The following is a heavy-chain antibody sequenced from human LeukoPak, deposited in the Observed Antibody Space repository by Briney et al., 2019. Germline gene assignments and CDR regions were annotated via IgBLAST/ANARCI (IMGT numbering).Heavy chain of an antibody. CDR3: ARRRDSGYYYFDY. V-gene: IGHV4-39*01. Sequence: SETLSLTCTVSGDSITSGSYFWGWVRQPPGKGLDWIGRIYYSGTSYYNPSLKSRVTISVDTSKNQFSLKLTSVTAADTAVYYCARRRDSGYYYFDYWGQGTLVTVSS. CDR1: GDSITSGSYF. J-gene: IGHJ4*02. D-gene: IGHD3-22*01. CDR2: IYYSGTS.